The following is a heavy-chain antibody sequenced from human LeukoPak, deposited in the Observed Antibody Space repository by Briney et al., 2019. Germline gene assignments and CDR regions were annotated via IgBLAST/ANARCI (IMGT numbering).Heavy chain of an antibody. CDR2: IWYDGSNK. Sequence: AGGSLRLSCAASGFTFSSYGMHWVRQAPGEGLEWVAVIWYDGSNKYYADSVKGRFTISRDNSKNTLYLQMNSLRAEDTAVYYCARDAPMVRGVIGLFDYWGQGTLVTVSS. V-gene: IGHV3-33*01. CDR1: GFTFSSYG. D-gene: IGHD3-10*01. J-gene: IGHJ4*02. CDR3: ARDAPMVRGVIGLFDY.